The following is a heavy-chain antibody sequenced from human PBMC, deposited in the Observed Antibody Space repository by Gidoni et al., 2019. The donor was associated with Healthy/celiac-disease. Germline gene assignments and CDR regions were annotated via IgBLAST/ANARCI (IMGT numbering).Heavy chain of an antibody. CDR2: ISWNSGSI. CDR1: GFTFDDYA. Sequence: EVQLVESGGGLVQPGRSLRLSCPASGFTFDDYAMHWVRQAPGKGLEWVSGISWNSGSIGYADSVKGRFTISRDNAKNSLYLQMNSLRAEDTALYYCAKEGTPYYYYYMDVWGKGTTVTVSS. CDR3: AKEGTPYYYYYMDV. V-gene: IGHV3-9*01. J-gene: IGHJ6*03.